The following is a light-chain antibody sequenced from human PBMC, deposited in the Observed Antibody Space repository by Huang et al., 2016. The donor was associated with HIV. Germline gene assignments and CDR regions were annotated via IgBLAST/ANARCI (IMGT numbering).Light chain of an antibody. Sequence: DIQMTQSPSSLSASVGDRVTITCQASQDINNYLNWYQRRPGRAPKLLIDDASILDKGVPSRFSGSGSGTDFTFTISSLQPEDVATYYCQHYNGYPLTFGQGTR. J-gene: IGKJ5*01. V-gene: IGKV1-33*01. CDR1: QDINNY. CDR2: DAS. CDR3: QHYNGYPLT.